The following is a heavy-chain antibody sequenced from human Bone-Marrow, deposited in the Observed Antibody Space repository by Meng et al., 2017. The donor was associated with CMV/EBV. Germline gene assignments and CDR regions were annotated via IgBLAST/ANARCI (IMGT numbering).Heavy chain of an antibody. Sequence: SVKVSCKASGYTFTSYYMHWVRQAPGQGLEWMGGIIPIFGTANYAQKFQGRVTITTDESTSTAYMELSSLRSEDTAVYYCARVGGNRDYWGQGTLVTVSS. V-gene: IGHV1-69*05. CDR3: ARVGGNRDY. CDR2: IIPIFGTA. CDR1: GYTFTSYY. J-gene: IGHJ4*02. D-gene: IGHD1-14*01.